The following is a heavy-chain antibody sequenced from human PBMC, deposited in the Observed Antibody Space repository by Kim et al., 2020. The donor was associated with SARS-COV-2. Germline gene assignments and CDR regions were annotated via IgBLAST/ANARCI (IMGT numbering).Heavy chain of an antibody. V-gene: IGHV1-3*01. CDR2: GNGNT. CDR3: LGGYYFDY. D-gene: IGHD2-15*01. Sequence: GNGNTIYSQKFQGRVTFTTDTSASTAYVELSSLRSEDSAVYYCLGGYYFDYWGQGTLVTVSS. J-gene: IGHJ4*02.